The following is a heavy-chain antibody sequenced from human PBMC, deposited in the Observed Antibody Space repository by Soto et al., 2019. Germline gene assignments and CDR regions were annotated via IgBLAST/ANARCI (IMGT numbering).Heavy chain of an antibody. Sequence: SVKVSCKASGGTFSSYAISWVRQAPGQGLEWMGGIIPIFGTANYAQKFQGRVTITADESTSTAYMELSSLRSEDTAVYYCARNRRQLLIPHYYYYYGMDVWRQGTTVTVSS. J-gene: IGHJ6*02. CDR1: GGTFSSYA. V-gene: IGHV1-69*13. CDR3: ARNRRQLLIPHYYYYYGMDV. CDR2: IIPIFGTA. D-gene: IGHD2-2*01.